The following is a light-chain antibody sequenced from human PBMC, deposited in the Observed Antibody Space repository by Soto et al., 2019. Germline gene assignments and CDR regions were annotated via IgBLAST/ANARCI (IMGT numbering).Light chain of an antibody. Sequence: EIVLTQSPATLSLSPGERATLSCRASQSVSSYLAWYQQKPGQAPRLLIDDASNRATGIPARFSGSGSGTDCTLTISSLEPEDFAVYYCQQRSNWPPYTFGQGTKLEIK. CDR1: QSVSSY. CDR2: DAS. J-gene: IGKJ2*01. CDR3: QQRSNWPPYT. V-gene: IGKV3-11*01.